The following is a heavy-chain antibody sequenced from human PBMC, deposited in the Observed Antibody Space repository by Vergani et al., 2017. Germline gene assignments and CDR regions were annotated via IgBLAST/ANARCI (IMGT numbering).Heavy chain of an antibody. V-gene: IGHV4-4*02. Sequence: QVQLQESGPGLVKPSGTLSLTCAVSGGSISSSNWWSWVRQPPGKGLEWIGEIYHRGSTNYNPSLKSRVTISVDKSKNQFSLKLSSVTAADTAVYYCARVGRDYDILTGYYRRTRIDYWGQGTLVTVSS. J-gene: IGHJ4*02. CDR1: GGSISSSNW. CDR3: ARVGRDYDILTGYYRRTRIDY. CDR2: IYHRGST. D-gene: IGHD3-9*01.